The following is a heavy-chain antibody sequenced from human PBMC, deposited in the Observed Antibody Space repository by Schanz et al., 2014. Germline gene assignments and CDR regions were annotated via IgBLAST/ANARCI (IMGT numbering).Heavy chain of an antibody. CDR2: ISSSGST. Sequence: GQLLESGGGLVQPGGSLRLSCAASGFTFSSYGMSWVCQAPGKGLEWVSGISSSGSTYYADSVKGRFTISRDNSKNTLYLQMNSLRAEDTAVYYCAKDIAPLAARPGYGTDVWGQGTTVLVSS. CDR3: AKDIAPLAARPGYGTDV. CDR1: GFTFSSYG. V-gene: IGHV3-23*01. J-gene: IGHJ6*02. D-gene: IGHD6-13*01.